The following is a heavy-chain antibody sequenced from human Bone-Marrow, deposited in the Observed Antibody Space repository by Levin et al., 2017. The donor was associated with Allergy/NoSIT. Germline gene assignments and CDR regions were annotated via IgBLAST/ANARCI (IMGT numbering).Heavy chain of an antibody. CDR1: GGSISSYY. V-gene: IGHV4-59*01. CDR3: ARGGKDIVVVRRGTRARRNKNTSYDYYGMDV. Sequence: SETLSLTCTVSGGSISSYYWSWIRQPPGKGLEWIGYIYYSGSTNYNPSLKSRVTISVDTSKNQFSLKLSSVTAADTAVYYCARGGKDIVVVRRGTRARRNKNTSYDYYGMDVWGQGTTVTVSS. J-gene: IGHJ6*02. D-gene: IGHD2-2*01. CDR2: IYYSGST.